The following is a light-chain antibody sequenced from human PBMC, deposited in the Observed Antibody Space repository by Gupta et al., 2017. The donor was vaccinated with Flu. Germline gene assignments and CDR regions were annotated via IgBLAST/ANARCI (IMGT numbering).Light chain of an antibody. J-gene: IGLJ3*02. CDR2: EVT. CDR1: SSDIGGYNY. Sequence: QSALTQPASVSGSPGQSITISCTGTSSDIGGYNYVSWYQQHPGKAPKLMIYEVTNRPSGVSNRFSGSKSSNTASLTISGLQAEDEADYFCGSYTSSSTWVFGGGTKLTVL. V-gene: IGLV2-14*01. CDR3: GSYTSSSTWV.